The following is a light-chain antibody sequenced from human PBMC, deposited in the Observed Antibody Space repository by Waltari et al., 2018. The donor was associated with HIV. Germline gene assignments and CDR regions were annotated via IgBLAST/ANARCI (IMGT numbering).Light chain of an antibody. Sequence: QSVLTQPPSASGTPGQRVTISCSGSSYNIGSNTVNWYQQFPRTAPKLLIYNSNQRPSGVPDRFSGSKSGTSASLAISGLQSEDEADYYCATWDDSLNGRVFGGGTKLTVL. V-gene: IGLV1-44*01. CDR3: ATWDDSLNGRV. J-gene: IGLJ3*02. CDR2: NSN. CDR1: SYNIGSNT.